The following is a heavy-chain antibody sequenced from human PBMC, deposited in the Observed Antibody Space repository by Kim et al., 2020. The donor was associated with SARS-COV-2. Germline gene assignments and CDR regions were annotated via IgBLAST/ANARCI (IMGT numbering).Heavy chain of an antibody. Sequence: SDTLSLTCTVSGGSISSSSYYWGWIRQPPGKGLEWIGSIYYSGSTYYNPSLKSRVTISVDTSKNQFSLNLTSVSAADTAVYYCASPPKTNNWFDFDYWGQRALVTVSS. J-gene: IGHJ4*02. D-gene: IGHD1-1*01. V-gene: IGHV4-39*01. CDR1: GGSISSSSYY. CDR3: ASPPKTNNWFDFDY. CDR2: IYYSGST.